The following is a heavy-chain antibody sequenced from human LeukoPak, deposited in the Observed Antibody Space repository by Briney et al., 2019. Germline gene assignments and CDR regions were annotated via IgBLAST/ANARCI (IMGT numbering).Heavy chain of an antibody. CDR2: IYYSGST. J-gene: IGHJ4*02. CDR3: ARANDFWSGYTFDY. CDR1: GYSISSGYY. Sequence: PSETLSLTCTVSGYSISSGYYWGWIRQPPGKGLEWIGYIYYSGSTYYNPSLKSRVTISVDTSKNQFSLKLSSVTAADTAVYYCARANDFWSGYTFDYWGQGTLVTVSS. V-gene: IGHV4-38-2*02. D-gene: IGHD3-3*01.